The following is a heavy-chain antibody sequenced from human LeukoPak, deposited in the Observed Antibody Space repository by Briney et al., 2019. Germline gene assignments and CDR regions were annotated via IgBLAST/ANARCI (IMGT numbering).Heavy chain of an antibody. D-gene: IGHD2-2*01. Sequence: ASVKVSCKASGYTFTGYYMHWVRQAPGQGLEWMGWINPNSGGTNYAQKFQGWVTMTRDTSISTAYMELSRLRSDDTAVYYCARAPGYCSSTSCYDWGDFDYWGQGTLVTVSS. CDR1: GYTFTGYY. CDR3: ARAPGYCSSTSCYDWGDFDY. V-gene: IGHV1-2*04. CDR2: INPNSGGT. J-gene: IGHJ4*02.